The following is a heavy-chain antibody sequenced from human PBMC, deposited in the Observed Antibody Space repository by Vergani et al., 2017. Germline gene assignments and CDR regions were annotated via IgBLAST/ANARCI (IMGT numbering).Heavy chain of an antibody. Sequence: QVPLVQSGAEVKKPGAPVRVSCTAFGYIFTSDDIDWVRQATGQGLEWMGWMNPNSGNTGYGQRFQGRVTITRDTSISTAYLELSSLRSEDTAVYYCVRARRTCGAGDCPRYYFDDWGQGTLVTVSS. V-gene: IGHV1-8*01. CDR3: VRARRTCGAGDCPRYYFDD. CDR1: GYIFTSDD. CDR2: MNPNSGNT. D-gene: IGHD2-21*02. J-gene: IGHJ4*02.